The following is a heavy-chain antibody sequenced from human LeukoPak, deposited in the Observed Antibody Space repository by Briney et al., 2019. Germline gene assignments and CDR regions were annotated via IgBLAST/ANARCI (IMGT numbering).Heavy chain of an antibody. V-gene: IGHV4-59*08. Sequence: SETLSLTCTVSGGPISSYYWSWIRQPPGKGLEWIGYIYYSGSTSYNPSLQSRLTILVDTSKNQFSLKLSSVTAADTAVYYCAGGSSGWYNFDYWGQGTLVTVSS. CDR2: IYYSGST. CDR1: GGPISSYY. CDR3: AGGSSGWYNFDY. D-gene: IGHD6-19*01. J-gene: IGHJ4*02.